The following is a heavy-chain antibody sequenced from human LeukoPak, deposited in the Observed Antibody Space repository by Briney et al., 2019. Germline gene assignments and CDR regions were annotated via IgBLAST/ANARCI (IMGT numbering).Heavy chain of an antibody. CDR3: ARLYDGSAYHADHFDY. CDR2: ISSSSSYI. J-gene: IGHJ4*02. CDR1: GFTFNTYN. Sequence: GGSLRLSCAGSGFTFNTYNMNWVRQAPGKGLEWVSSISSSSSYIYYADSVKGRFTISRDNAKNSLYLQMNSLRAEDTAVYYCARLYDGSAYHADHFDYWGQGTLVTVSS. D-gene: IGHD3-22*01. V-gene: IGHV3-21*01.